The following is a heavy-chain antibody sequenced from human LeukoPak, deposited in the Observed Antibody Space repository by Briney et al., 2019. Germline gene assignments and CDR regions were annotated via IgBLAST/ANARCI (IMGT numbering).Heavy chain of an antibody. V-gene: IGHV3-64D*06. CDR3: VRGTGY. CDR1: GFTFSTYV. CDR2: ISSNGDNT. Sequence: GGSLRLPCSVSGFTFSTYVMHWVRQAPGKGLEYVSAISSNGDNTYYADSVKGRFTISRDNSKNTLYLQTSSLRADDTAVYYCVRGTGYWGQGTLVTVSS. J-gene: IGHJ4*02.